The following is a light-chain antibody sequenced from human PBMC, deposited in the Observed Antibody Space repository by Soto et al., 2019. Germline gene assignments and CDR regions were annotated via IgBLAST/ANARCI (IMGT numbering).Light chain of an antibody. CDR1: QSVNRN. Sequence: EIVMTQSPATLSVSPGERATLSFRAIQSVNRNLAWYQQKPGQAPGLLISAASTRATGIPARFSGSGSETEFTLTISSLQSEDFAVYYCQQYNNWWTFGQGTKVEMK. CDR2: AAS. V-gene: IGKV3-15*01. CDR3: QQYNNWWT. J-gene: IGKJ1*01.